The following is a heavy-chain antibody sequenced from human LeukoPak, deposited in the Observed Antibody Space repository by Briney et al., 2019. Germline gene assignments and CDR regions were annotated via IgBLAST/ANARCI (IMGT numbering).Heavy chain of an antibody. CDR3: ASAQSIAARYNWFDP. Sequence: SETLSLTCTVSGGSISSYYWSWIRQPPGKGLEWIGYIYYSGSTNYNPPLKSRVTISVDTSKNQFSLKLSSVTAADTAVYYCASAQSIAARYNWFDPWGQGTLVTVSS. CDR1: GGSISSYY. V-gene: IGHV4-59*01. J-gene: IGHJ5*02. CDR2: IYYSGST. D-gene: IGHD6-6*01.